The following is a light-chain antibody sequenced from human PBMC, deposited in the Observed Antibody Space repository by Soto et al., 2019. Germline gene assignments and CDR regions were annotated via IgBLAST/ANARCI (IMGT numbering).Light chain of an antibody. CDR2: DTS. V-gene: IGKV3-11*01. CDR1: QSLSTY. CDR3: QQRSTWPPGYT. Sequence: DNVLTQSPGTLSLSPGERATLSCRASQSLSTYVAWYQQKPGQAPRLLIYDTSKRATGVPTRFSGSGSGSDCTLTISSLEPEDFARYFCQQRSTWPPGYTFGQGTKLEIK. J-gene: IGKJ2*01.